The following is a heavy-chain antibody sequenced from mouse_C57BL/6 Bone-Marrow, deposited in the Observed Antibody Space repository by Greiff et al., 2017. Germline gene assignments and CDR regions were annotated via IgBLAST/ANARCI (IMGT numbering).Heavy chain of an antibody. Sequence: QVQLQQPGAELVMPGASVKLSCKASGYTFTSYWMHWVKQRPGQGLEWIGEIDPSDSYTNYNQKFKGKSTLTVDKSSSTAYMQLSSLTSEDSAVYYCARSPYCYGSSWFAYWGQGTLVTVSA. CDR2: IDPSDSYT. D-gene: IGHD1-1*01. CDR1: GYTFTSYW. V-gene: IGHV1-69*01. J-gene: IGHJ3*01. CDR3: ARSPYCYGSSWFAY.